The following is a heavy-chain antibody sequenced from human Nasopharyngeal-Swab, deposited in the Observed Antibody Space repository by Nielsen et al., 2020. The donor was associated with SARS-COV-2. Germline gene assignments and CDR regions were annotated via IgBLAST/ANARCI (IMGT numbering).Heavy chain of an antibody. CDR1: GYTLTELS. J-gene: IGHJ4*02. CDR3: ARTLKGSGSYIY. V-gene: IGHV1-24*01. CDR2: FDPEDGET. D-gene: IGHD3-10*01. Sequence: SVKVSCKVSGYTLTELSMHWVRQAPGKGLEWVGGFDPEDGETIYAQKFQGRVTMTEDTSTDTAYMELSSLTSEDTAVYYCARTLKGSGSYIYWGQGTLVTVSS.